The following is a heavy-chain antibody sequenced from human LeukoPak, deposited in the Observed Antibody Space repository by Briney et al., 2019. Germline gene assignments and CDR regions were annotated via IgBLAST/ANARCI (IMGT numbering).Heavy chain of an antibody. V-gene: IGHV3-74*03. Sequence: QAGGSLRLSCAASGFTLSNYWVHWVRHAPGEGLVWVSRINEPGTWPTYEDSVRGRFTISRDNAKNTLYLQMNSLRAEDTAVYYCARDQRQWLENYYYGMDVWGQGTTVTVSS. CDR1: GFTLSNYW. CDR2: INEPGTWP. CDR3: ARDQRQWLENYYYGMDV. D-gene: IGHD6-19*01. J-gene: IGHJ6*02.